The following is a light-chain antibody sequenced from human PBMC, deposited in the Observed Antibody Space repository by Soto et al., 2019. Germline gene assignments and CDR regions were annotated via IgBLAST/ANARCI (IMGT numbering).Light chain of an antibody. Sequence: IRLSQSPSSMAASLGGRVTVTXRASQGSCSHIAWDPQYPGXAPKXXXAHXATLQRGGPSRLSGSRSATDFTLTISSLQPEYFATYYCQQLKSYTSTFGQGTRLEIK. V-gene: IGKV1-9*01. J-gene: IGKJ5*01. CDR2: HXA. CDR1: QGSCSH. CDR3: QQLKSYTST.